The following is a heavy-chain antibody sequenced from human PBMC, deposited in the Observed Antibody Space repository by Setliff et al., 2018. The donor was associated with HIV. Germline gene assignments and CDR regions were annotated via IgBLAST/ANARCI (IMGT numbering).Heavy chain of an antibody. CDR2: INHSAIT. Sequence: PSETLSLTCTVSGAHISSGSHYWRWIRQPPGKGLEWIGEINHSAITNYNPSLKSRVTISVDTSKNQFSLKLTSLTAADTAVYYCARGQDLPEPSGPFDYWGQGTLVTVSS. CDR1: GAHISSGSHY. CDR3: ARGQDLPEPSGPFDY. D-gene: IGHD6-19*01. J-gene: IGHJ4*02. V-gene: IGHV4-39*07.